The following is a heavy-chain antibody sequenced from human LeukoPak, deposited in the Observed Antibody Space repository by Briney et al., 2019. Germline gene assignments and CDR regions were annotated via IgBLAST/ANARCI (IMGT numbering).Heavy chain of an antibody. D-gene: IGHD4-17*01. CDR1: GYTFTTYY. V-gene: IGHV1-46*01. Sequence: ASVKVSCKASGYTFTTYYMHWVRQAPGQGLEWMGIINPSGGSTRYIQKFQGRVTMTRDTSTSTVYMELSSLRSEDTAVYYCARDSFMTTVTPSSMDVWGQGTTVTVSS. CDR3: ARDSFMTTVTPSSMDV. CDR2: INPSGGST. J-gene: IGHJ6*02.